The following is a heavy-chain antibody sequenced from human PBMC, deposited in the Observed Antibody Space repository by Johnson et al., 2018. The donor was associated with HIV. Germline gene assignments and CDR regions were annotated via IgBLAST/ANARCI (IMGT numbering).Heavy chain of an antibody. V-gene: IGHV3-30*19. D-gene: IGHD3-9*01. J-gene: IGHJ3*02. CDR1: GFTFDTYG. CDR3: ARDKGNYDILTGYYNVGAFDI. CDR2: IWYDGNNK. Sequence: QVQLVESGGGVVQPGRSLRLSSAASGFTFDTYGMHCVRQAPGKGLEWVAVIWYDGNNKYYADSVKGRFTISRDNSKNTLYLQMNSLRAEDTAVYYCARDKGNYDILTGYYNVGAFDIWGQGTMVTVSS.